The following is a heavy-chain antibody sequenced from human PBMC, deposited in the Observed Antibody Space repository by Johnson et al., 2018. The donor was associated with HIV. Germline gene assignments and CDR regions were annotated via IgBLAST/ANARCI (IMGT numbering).Heavy chain of an antibody. J-gene: IGHJ3*02. CDR3: AKSIDAAADDAFDI. D-gene: IGHD6-13*01. CDR2: IKQDGSEK. CDR1: GFTFSSYW. V-gene: IGHV3-7*05. Sequence: VQLVESGGGLVQPGGSLRLSCAASGFTFSSYWMSWVRQAPGKGLEWVANIKQDGSEKYYVDSVKGRLTISRDNAKNSLFLHMNSLRAEDTALYYCAKSIDAAADDAFDIWGQGTMVTVSS.